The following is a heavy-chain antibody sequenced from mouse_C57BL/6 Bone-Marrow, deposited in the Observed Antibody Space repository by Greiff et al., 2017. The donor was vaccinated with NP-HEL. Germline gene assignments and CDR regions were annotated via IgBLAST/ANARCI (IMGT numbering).Heavy chain of an antibody. V-gene: IGHV10-1*01. CDR3: VSQYGYVPDWFAY. Sequence: EVQLVESGGGLVQPKGSLKLSCAASGFSFNTYAMNWVRQAPGKGLEWVARIRSKSNNYATYYAVSVKDRFTIDSDDSERMLYLQMNNLKTEDTAMYYCVSQYGYVPDWFAYWGQGTLLTVSA. CDR1: GFSFNTYA. CDR2: IRSKSNNYAT. J-gene: IGHJ3*01. D-gene: IGHD2-2*01.